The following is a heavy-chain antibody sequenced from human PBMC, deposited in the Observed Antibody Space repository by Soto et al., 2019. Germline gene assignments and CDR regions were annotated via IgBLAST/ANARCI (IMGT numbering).Heavy chain of an antibody. J-gene: IGHJ4*02. D-gene: IGHD2-2*01. V-gene: IGHV3-23*01. CDR1: GFTFSTYA. Sequence: EVQLLESGGGLVQPGGSLRLSCTASGFTFSTYAMSWVRQAPGKGLEWVSTISDSGSTDYADSVKGRFTISRDNSKNTLYLERNSLRAEDTAVYYCAKDKGGRYCSRTSCLYSFDYWGQGTLVTVSS. CDR2: ISDSGST. CDR3: AKDKGGRYCSRTSCLYSFDY.